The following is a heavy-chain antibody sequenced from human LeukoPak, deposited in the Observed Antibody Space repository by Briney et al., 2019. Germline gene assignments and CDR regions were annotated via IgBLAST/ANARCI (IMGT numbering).Heavy chain of an antibody. D-gene: IGHD3-10*01. V-gene: IGHV4-59*01. J-gene: IGHJ4*02. CDR1: GGSMSTYY. Sequence: SETLSLTCTVSGGSMSTYYWSWVRQSPGKGLEWIGYIYYSGSTSYNPSLKSRLTISIDTSKTQFYLKLSSVTAADTAVYYCARVVYSGSWGYFDYWGQGILVTVSS. CDR2: IYYSGST. CDR3: ARVVYSGSWGYFDY.